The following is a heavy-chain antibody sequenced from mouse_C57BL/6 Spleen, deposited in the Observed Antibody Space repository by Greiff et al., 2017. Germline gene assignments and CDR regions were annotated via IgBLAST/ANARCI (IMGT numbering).Heavy chain of an antibody. Sequence: DVQLQESGPGMVKPSQSLSLTCTVTGYSITSGYDWHWIRHFPGNKLEWMGYISYSGSTNYNPSLKSRISITHDTSKNHFFLKLNSVTTEDTATYYCARGGVYYDYSFAYWGQGTLVTVSA. J-gene: IGHJ3*01. CDR3: ARGGVYYDYSFAY. D-gene: IGHD2-4*01. V-gene: IGHV3-1*01. CDR2: ISYSGST. CDR1: GYSITSGYD.